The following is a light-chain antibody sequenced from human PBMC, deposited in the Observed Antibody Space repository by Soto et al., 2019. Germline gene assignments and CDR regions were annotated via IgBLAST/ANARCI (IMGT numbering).Light chain of an antibody. CDR2: GVT. J-gene: IGLJ1*01. V-gene: IGLV2-14*01. Sequence: QSALTQPASVSGSPGQSITISCTGTSDNYVSWYQQHPGKVPKLMIYGVTNRPSGVSDRFSGSKSGNTASLTISGLQTEDEADYYCSSYTNSRTLLFGAGT. CDR3: SSYTNSRTLL. CDR1: SDNY.